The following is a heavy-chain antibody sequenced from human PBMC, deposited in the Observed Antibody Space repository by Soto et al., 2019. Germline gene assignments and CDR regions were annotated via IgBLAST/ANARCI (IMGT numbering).Heavy chain of an antibody. CDR2: IKSKTDGGTT. Sequence: GSLRLSCAASGFTFSNAWMNWVRQAPGKGLEWVGRIKSKTDGGTTDYAAPVKGRFTISRDDSKNTLYLQMNSLKTEDTAVYYFTTDILSVELRFLEWLSYGMDVWGQGTTVTVSS. CDR3: TTDILSVELRFLEWLSYGMDV. CDR1: GFTFSNAW. J-gene: IGHJ6*02. V-gene: IGHV3-15*07. D-gene: IGHD3-3*01.